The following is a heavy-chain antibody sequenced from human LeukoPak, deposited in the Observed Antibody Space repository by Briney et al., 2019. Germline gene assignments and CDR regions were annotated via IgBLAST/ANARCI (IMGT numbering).Heavy chain of an antibody. V-gene: IGHV3-21*01. D-gene: IGHD1-26*01. J-gene: IGHJ4*02. CDR3: ARGGEPVGFDY. Sequence: GGSLILSCAASGFIFSSYSMNWVRQAPGKGLEWVSSISSSSSYIYYADSVKGRFTISRDNAKNSLSLQMNSLRAEDTAVYYCARGGEPVGFDYWGQGTLVTVSS. CDR2: ISSSSSYI. CDR1: GFIFSSYS.